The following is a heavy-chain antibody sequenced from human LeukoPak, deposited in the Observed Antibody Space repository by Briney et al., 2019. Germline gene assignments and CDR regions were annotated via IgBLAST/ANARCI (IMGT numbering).Heavy chain of an antibody. V-gene: IGHV3-7*01. CDR3: ARFTGTKFDY. D-gene: IGHD1-7*01. J-gene: IGHJ4*02. CDR1: GFTFTTYW. CDR2: IKQDGTER. Sequence: GESLRLSCAASGFTFTTYWMSWVRQAPGKGLEWVANIKQDGTERYHVDSVKGRFTISRDNAKNSLYLQMSSLRVEDTAVYYCARFTGTKFDYWGQGTLVTVSS.